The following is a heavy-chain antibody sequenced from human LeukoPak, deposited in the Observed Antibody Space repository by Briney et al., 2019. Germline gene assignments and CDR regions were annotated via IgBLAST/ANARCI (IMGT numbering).Heavy chain of an antibody. CDR2: INHSGSN. J-gene: IGHJ4*02. V-gene: IGHV4-34*01. CDR1: GGSFSGYY. D-gene: IGHD3-9*01. Sequence: KPSETLSLTCAVYGGSFSGYYWSWIRQPPGKGLEWIGEINHSGSNNYNPSLKSRVTISVDTSKNQFSLKLSSMTAADTAVYYCARGRPKRGAFLTGYYYFDYWGQGTLVTVSS. CDR3: ARGRPKRGAFLTGYYYFDY.